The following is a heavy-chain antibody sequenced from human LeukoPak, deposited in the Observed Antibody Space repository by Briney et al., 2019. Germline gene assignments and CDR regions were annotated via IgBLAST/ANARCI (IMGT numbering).Heavy chain of an antibody. V-gene: IGHV1-69*05. CDR1: GGTFSSYA. Sequence: SVKVSCKASGGTFSSYAISWVRQALGQGLEWMGGIIPIFGTANYAQKFQGRVTITTDESTSTAYMELSSLRSEDTAVYYCARTNIPGTVYYYYMDVWGKGTTVTVSS. CDR2: IIPIFGTA. J-gene: IGHJ6*03. D-gene: IGHD2/OR15-2a*01. CDR3: ARTNIPGTVYYYYMDV.